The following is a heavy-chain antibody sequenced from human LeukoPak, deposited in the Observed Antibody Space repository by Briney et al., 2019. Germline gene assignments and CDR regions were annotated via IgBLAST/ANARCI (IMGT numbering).Heavy chain of an antibody. CDR2: IKSKTDGGTT. J-gene: IGHJ4*02. CDR1: RLIVSNNY. V-gene: IGHV3-15*01. CDR3: TTPGSLSPFDY. Sequence: PGGSLRLSCAASRLIVSNNYMSWVRQAPGRGREWVGRIKSKTDGGTTDYAAPVKGRFTISRDDSKNTLYLQMNSLKTEDTAVYYCTTPGSLSPFDYWGQGTLVTVSS. D-gene: IGHD1-26*01.